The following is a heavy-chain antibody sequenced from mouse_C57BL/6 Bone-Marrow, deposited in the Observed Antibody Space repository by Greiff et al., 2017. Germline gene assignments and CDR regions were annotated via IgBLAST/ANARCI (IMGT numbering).Heavy chain of an antibody. CDR2: IDPETGGT. CDR1: GYTFTDYE. D-gene: IGHD4-1*02. J-gene: IGHJ2*01. Sequence: LQESGAELVRPGASVTLSCKASGYTFTDYEMHWVKQTPVHGLEWIGAIDPETGGTAYNQKFKGKAILTADKSSSTAYMELRSLTSEDSAVYYCTSTGTTRVYFDYWGQGTTLTVSS. V-gene: IGHV1-15*01. CDR3: TSTGTTRVYFDY.